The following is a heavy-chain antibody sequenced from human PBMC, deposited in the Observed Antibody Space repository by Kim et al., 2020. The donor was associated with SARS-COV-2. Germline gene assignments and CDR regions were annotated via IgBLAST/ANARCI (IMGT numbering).Heavy chain of an antibody. CDR1: GFKFERFA. D-gene: IGHD3-10*01. Sequence: GGSLRLSCEMSGFKFERFAVHWVRQPPGKGLEWVSGLSLDSDGIGYADSVKGRFTVSRDKAKDTLYLQMDSLRIEDTALYYCTRDHVPGGADYWGQGTLVTVSS. CDR2: LSLDSDGI. CDR3: TRDHVPGGADY. J-gene: IGHJ4*02. V-gene: IGHV3-9*01.